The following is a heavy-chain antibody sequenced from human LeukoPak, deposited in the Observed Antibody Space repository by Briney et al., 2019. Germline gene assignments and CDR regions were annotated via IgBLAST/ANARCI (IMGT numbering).Heavy chain of an antibody. J-gene: IGHJ4*02. Sequence: SETLSLTCTVSGGSISSSYYFWGWIRQPPGKGLEWIGSIYHSGSTYYNPSLKSRVTISVDISKNQFSLKLSSVTAADTAVYYCARLPSITMIHENPKWGQGTLVTVSS. CDR2: IYHSGST. D-gene: IGHD3-22*01. CDR1: GGSISSSYYF. CDR3: ARLPSITMIHENPK. V-gene: IGHV4-39*01.